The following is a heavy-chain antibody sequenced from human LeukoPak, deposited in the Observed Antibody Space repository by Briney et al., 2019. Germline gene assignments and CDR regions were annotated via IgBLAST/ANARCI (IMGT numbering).Heavy chain of an antibody. CDR1: GGSFSGYY. CDR2: INHSGST. V-gene: IGHV4-34*01. J-gene: IGHJ5*02. D-gene: IGHD2-15*01. CDR3: ARLYCSGGSCYSSPP. Sequence: SETLSLTCAVYGGSFSGYYWSWIRQPPGKGLEWIGEINHSGSTNYNPSLKSRVTISVDTSKNQFSLKLSSVTAADTAVYYCARLYCSGGSCYSSPPWGQGTLVTVSS.